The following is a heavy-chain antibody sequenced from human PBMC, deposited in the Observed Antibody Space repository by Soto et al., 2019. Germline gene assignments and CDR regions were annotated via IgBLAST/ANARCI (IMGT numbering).Heavy chain of an antibody. V-gene: IGHV3-30*03. CDR1: GLTFSSYG. J-gene: IGHJ2*01. CDR2: ISHDGSTK. D-gene: IGHD3-22*01. Sequence: QVQLVESGGGVVQPGRSLRLSCAASGLTFSSYGMHWVRQAPGKGLEWVAVISHDGSTKYYADSVRGRFTISRDNSNNTLYLQMDSLRPEDTALYYCATPFQRSGYYYDFWYFEVWGRGTLVTVSS. CDR3: ATPFQRSGYYYDFWYFEV.